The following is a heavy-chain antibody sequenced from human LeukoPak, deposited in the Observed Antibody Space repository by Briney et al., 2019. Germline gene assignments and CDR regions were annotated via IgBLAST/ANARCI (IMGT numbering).Heavy chain of an antibody. J-gene: IGHJ4*02. CDR3: ARDSSWYGPDDY. CDR1: GYTFTGYY. CDR2: INPNSGGT. D-gene: IGHD6-13*01. Sequence: ASVKVSCKASGYTFTGYYMHWVRQAPGQGLEWMGWINPNSGGTNYAQKFQGRVTMTRDTSISTAYMELSRLRSDDTAVYYCARDSSWYGPDDYWGQGTLVTVSS. V-gene: IGHV1-2*02.